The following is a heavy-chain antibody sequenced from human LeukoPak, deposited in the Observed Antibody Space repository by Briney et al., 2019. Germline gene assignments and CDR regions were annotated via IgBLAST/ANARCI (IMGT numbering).Heavy chain of an antibody. CDR1: GYTFTSYD. J-gene: IGHJ4*02. Sequence: GASVKVSCKASGYTFTSYDINWVRQATGQGLEWMGWMNPNSGNTGYAQKFQGRVTMTRDTSISTAYMELSRLRSDDTAVYYCAAEVVVPAAIDYWGQGTLVTVSS. CDR2: MNPNSGNT. CDR3: AAEVVVPAAIDY. V-gene: IGHV1-8*01. D-gene: IGHD2-2*01.